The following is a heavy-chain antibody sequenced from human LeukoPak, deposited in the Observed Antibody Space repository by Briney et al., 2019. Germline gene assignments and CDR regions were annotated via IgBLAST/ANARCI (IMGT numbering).Heavy chain of an antibody. CDR1: GYTFTSYA. CDR2: ISAGNGNT. CDR3: ARGDEYYYDSSGYRNFDY. D-gene: IGHD3-22*01. Sequence: ASVKVSCKASGYTFTSYAIHWVRQAPGQRLEWMGWISAGNGNTKYSQNFQGRVTMTTDTSTSTAYMELRSLRSDDTAVYYCARGDEYYYDSSGYRNFDYWGQGTLVTVSS. J-gene: IGHJ4*02. V-gene: IGHV1-3*01.